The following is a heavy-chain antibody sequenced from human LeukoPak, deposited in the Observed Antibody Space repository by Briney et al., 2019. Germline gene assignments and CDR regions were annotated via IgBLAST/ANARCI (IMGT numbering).Heavy chain of an antibody. CDR2: ISYDGSNK. J-gene: IGHJ3*02. CDR3: ARGGYCSGGTCYWFNAFDM. Sequence: GRSLRLSCAASGFTFSSYGMHWVRQAPGKGLEWVAVISYDGSNKYYADSVKGRFTISRDSANNIVYLQMSSLRAEDTAVYYCARGGYCSGGTCYWFNAFDMWGQGTMVTVSS. D-gene: IGHD2-15*01. CDR1: GFTFSSYG. V-gene: IGHV3-30*03.